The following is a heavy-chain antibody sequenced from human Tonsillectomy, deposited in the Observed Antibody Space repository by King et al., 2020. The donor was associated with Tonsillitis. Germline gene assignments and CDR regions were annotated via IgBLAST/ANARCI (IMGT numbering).Heavy chain of an antibody. CDR3: ASQFCTTTSCHVDY. CDR2: INPKTGVT. V-gene: IGHV1-2*02. CDR1: GYTFIDYY. J-gene: IGHJ4*02. Sequence: VQLVESGAEVRKPGASVKVSCTVSGYTFIDYYIHWVRQAPGQGLEWMGWINPKTGVTNSAQRFQGRVTLTRASSISTSYMQLTSLRSDDTALYYCASQFCTTTSCHVDYWGQGTLVTVSS. D-gene: IGHD2-2*01.